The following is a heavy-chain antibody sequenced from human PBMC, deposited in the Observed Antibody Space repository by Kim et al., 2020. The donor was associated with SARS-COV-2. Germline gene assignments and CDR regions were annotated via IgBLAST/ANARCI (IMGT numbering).Heavy chain of an antibody. V-gene: IGHV5-51*01. J-gene: IGHJ5*02. CDR3: ARLFYYYGSGSQRWFDP. CDR2: IYPGDSDT. CDR1: GYSFTSYW. D-gene: IGHD3-10*01. Sequence: GESLKISCKGSGYSFTSYWIGWVRQMPGKGLEWMGIIYPGDSDTRYSPSFQGQVTISADKSISTAYLQWSSLKASDTAMYYCARLFYYYGSGSQRWFDPWGQGTLVTVSS.